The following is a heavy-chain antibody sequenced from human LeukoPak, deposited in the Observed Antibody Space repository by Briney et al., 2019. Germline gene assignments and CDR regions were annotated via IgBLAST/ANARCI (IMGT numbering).Heavy chain of an antibody. V-gene: IGHV1-69*04. CDR2: IIPILDVA. J-gene: IGHJ4*02. CDR1: GGSFNTYV. CDR3: ARSRGGVYGDYHTRFDY. D-gene: IGHD4-17*01. Sequence: SVKVSCKASGGSFNTYVITWVRQAPGQGLEWMGRIIPILDVANFAQKFQGRVTITADKSTNTAHMELSGLRSEDTAVYYCARSRGGVYGDYHTRFDYWGQGTLVTVSS.